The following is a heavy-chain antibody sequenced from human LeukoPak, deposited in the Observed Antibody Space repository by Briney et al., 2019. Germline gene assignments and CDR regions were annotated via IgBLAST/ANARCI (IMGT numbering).Heavy chain of an antibody. CDR3: ARGVYIAAAQYAY. D-gene: IGHD6-13*01. CDR2: IYYSGTT. V-gene: IGHV4-59*01. Sequence: SETLSLTFTVSGGSISSYYWSWIRQPPGKGLEWVGYIYYSGTTKYNPSLKSRVSISVDTSKNQFSLKLSSVTAADTAVYYCARGVYIAAAQYAYWGQGTLVTVSS. J-gene: IGHJ4*02. CDR1: GGSISSYY.